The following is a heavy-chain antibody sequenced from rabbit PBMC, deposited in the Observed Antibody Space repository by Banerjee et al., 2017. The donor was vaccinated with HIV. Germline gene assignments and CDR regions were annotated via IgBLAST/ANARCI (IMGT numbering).Heavy chain of an antibody. D-gene: IGHD6-1*01. CDR1: GFSFSSGYW. CDR2: IDAGSSGST. Sequence: QEQLEESGGDLVKPEGSLTLTCTASGFSFSSGYWICWVRQAPGKGLEWIACIDAGSSGSTYYASWAKGRFTISKTSSTTVTLQMTSLTAADTATYFCAREGVGYGVYFNLWGPGTLVTVS. CDR3: AREGVGYGVYFNL. V-gene: IGHV1S45*01. J-gene: IGHJ4*01.